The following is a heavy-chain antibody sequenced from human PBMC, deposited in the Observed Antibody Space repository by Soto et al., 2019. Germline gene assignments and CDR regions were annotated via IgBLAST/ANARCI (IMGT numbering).Heavy chain of an antibody. Sequence: QITLKESGPTLVKPTQTLTLTCTFSGFSLSTSGVGVGWIRQPPGKALEWLALIYWDDAERYRASLKSRLTITKDTSKNQVVLTMTNMGPVDTGTYYCVRKKNYCSGGTCYNDSFDCWGQGTMVTVSS. D-gene: IGHD2-15*01. J-gene: IGHJ3*01. CDR1: GFSLSTSGVG. CDR2: IYWDDAE. V-gene: IGHV2-5*04. CDR3: VRKKNYCSGGTCYNDSFDC.